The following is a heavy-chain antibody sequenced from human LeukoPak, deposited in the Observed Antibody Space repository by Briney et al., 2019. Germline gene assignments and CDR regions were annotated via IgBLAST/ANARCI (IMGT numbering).Heavy chain of an antibody. CDR2: IYYSGST. J-gene: IGHJ6*02. V-gene: IGHV4-31*03. Sequence: SETLSLTCTVSGGSISSGGYYWSWIRQHPGKGLEWIGYIYYSGSTYYNPSLKSRVTISIDTSQNQFSLKLGSVTAADTAVYYCASRYCSGGSCHYYYYVMDVWGQGTTVTVSS. D-gene: IGHD2-15*01. CDR1: GGSISSGGYY. CDR3: ASRYCSGGSCHYYYYVMDV.